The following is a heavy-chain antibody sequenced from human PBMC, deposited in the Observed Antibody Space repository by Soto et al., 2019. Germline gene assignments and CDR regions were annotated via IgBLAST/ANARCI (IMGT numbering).Heavy chain of an antibody. CDR1: GYTFTTKF. J-gene: IGHJ3*01. CDR2: INPSAGGT. D-gene: IGHD1-26*01. CDR3: VRRIVGDPAAFDF. Sequence: VKVSCKASGYTFTTKFIHWVRQAPGQGLEWMGFINPSAGGTTYAQKFQGRVTMTRDTSTSTLYMELSGLRSEDTAVYYCVRRIVGDPAAFDFWGQGTMVTVSS. V-gene: IGHV1-46*03.